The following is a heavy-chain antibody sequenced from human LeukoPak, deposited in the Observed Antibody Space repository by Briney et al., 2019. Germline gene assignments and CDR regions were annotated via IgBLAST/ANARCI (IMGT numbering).Heavy chain of an antibody. V-gene: IGHV4-30-4*08. CDR2: ISDSGST. CDR1: GGSISSGDYY. CDR3: VSWGNYRSFDY. J-gene: IGHJ4*01. Sequence: PSQTLSLTCTVSGGSISSGDYYWNWIRQPPGKGLEWIGFISDSGSTYYNPSLKSRLTISLDTSKNQFSLKLSSVTAADTAVYYWVSWGNYRSFDYWGQGTLVTVSS. D-gene: IGHD3-16*02.